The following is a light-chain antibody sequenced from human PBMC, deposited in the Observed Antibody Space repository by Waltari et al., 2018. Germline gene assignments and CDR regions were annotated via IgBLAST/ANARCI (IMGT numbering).Light chain of an antibody. V-gene: IGLV2-14*01. J-gene: IGLJ1*01. CDR1: SSDIYAYNF. CDR3: SSYTSSNTYV. Sequence: QSALTQPASVSGSPGQSITISCTGTSSDIYAYNFVSWYQQHPGKAPQFIIYQVSNRPSGVSCRFSGSRSGNTASLTISVLQAEDEADYYCSSYTSSNTYVFGTGTKVTVL. CDR2: QVS.